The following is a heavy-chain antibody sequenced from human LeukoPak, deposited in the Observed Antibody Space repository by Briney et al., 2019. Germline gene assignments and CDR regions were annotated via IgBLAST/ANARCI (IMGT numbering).Heavy chain of an antibody. Sequence: GGSLRLSCAASGFTFSSYAMSWVRKAPGKGLEWVSAISGSGGSTYYADSVKGRFTISRDNSKNTLYLQMNSLRAEDTAVYYCAKSSHPGWGAFDMWGQGTMVTVSS. CDR3: AKSSHPGWGAFDM. J-gene: IGHJ3*02. CDR1: GFTFSSYA. D-gene: IGHD1-26*01. V-gene: IGHV3-23*01. CDR2: ISGSGGST.